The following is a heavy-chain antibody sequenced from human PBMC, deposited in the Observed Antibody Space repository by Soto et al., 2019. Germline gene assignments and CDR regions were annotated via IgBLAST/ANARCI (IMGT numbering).Heavy chain of an antibody. CDR2: ISAYNGNT. J-gene: IGHJ6*02. V-gene: IGHV1-18*01. CDR1: GYIFTSYG. Sequence: QVQLVQSGAEVKKPGASVKVSCKASGYIFTSYGISWARQAPGQGLEWMGWISAYNGNTNYAQKLQGRVTMTTDTSTSTAYRELRSLRSDDTAVYYGARFRSCPGSYGAYYGMDVWGQGTTVTVSS. D-gene: IGHD1-26*01. CDR3: ARFRSCPGSYGAYYGMDV.